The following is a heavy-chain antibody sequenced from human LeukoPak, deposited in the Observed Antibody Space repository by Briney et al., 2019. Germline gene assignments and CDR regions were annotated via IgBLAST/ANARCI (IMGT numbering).Heavy chain of an antibody. CDR1: GFTFSSYA. CDR2: ISGSGGST. CDR3: ANSLRQWPPSYYFDY. Sequence: GGSLRLSCAASGFTFSSYAMSWVRQAPGKGLEWVSAISGSGGSTYYADSVKGRFTISRDNSKNTLYLQMNSLRAEDTAVYYCANSLRQWPPSYYFDYWGQGTLVTVSS. V-gene: IGHV3-23*01. J-gene: IGHJ4*02. D-gene: IGHD6-19*01.